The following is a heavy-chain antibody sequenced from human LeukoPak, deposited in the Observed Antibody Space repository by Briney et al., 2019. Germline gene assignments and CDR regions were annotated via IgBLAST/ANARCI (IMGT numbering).Heavy chain of an antibody. V-gene: IGHV3-21*01. CDR1: GFTFSSYS. CDR3: ARDTAYGDPDNWFDP. Sequence: GGSLRLSCAASGFTFSSYSMNWVRQAPGKGLEWVSSISSSSSYIYYADSVKGRFTISRDNAKNSLYLQMNSLRAEDTAVYYCARDTAYGDPDNWFDPWGQGTLVTVSS. D-gene: IGHD4-17*01. CDR2: ISSSSSYI. J-gene: IGHJ5*02.